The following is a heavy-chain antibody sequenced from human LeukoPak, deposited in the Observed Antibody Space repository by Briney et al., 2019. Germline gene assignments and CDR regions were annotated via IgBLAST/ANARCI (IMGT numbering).Heavy chain of an antibody. CDR3: ARRSGDREFEY. CDR2: ISGSGGST. CDR1: GFTFSSYA. V-gene: IGHV3-23*01. D-gene: IGHD7-27*01. J-gene: IGHJ4*02. Sequence: PGGSLRLSCAASGFTFSSYAMSWVRQAPGKGLEWVSAISGSGGSTHYADSVKGRFTISRDNSKNTLYLQMNSLRVDDTAVYYCARRSGDREFEYWGQGTLVTVSS.